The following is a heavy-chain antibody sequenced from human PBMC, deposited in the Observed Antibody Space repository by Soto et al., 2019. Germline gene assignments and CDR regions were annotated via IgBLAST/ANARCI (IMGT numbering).Heavy chain of an antibody. V-gene: IGHV3-23*01. CDR1: GFTFSSYA. J-gene: IGHJ2*01. CDR3: AREPAP. CDR2: ISGSGGGT. Sequence: GGSLRLSCAASGFTFSSYAMSWVRQAPGKGLEWVSTISGSGGGTYYADSMKGRFTISRDNSKNTLYLQMYSLRVEDTALYYWAREPAPGGRGPRVPVPS.